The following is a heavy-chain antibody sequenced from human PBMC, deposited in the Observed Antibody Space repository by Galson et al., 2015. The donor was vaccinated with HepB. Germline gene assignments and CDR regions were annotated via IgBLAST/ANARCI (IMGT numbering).Heavy chain of an antibody. Sequence: SLRLSCAASGMSFSSSGMHWVRQAPGKGLEWVAVISYDGHQKYYADSVKGRFTISRDNSNNTLYLQMNSLRTEDTAVYYCAKDLAPVAGGAFDYWGQGTLVTVSS. J-gene: IGHJ4*02. CDR2: ISYDGHQK. D-gene: IGHD6-19*01. V-gene: IGHV3-30*18. CDR1: GMSFSSSG. CDR3: AKDLAPVAGGAFDY.